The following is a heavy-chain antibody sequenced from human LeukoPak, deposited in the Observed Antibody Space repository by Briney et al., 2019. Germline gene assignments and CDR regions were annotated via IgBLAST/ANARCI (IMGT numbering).Heavy chain of an antibody. CDR3: ASLLHYDNSGDPDTFEI. Sequence: SETLSLTCTASGGSIASYYWSWIRQSPGKRLEWIASINHSGRTKFNPALQSRVTISLDMSNNQSSLQLLSVTAADTAIYCWASLLHYDNSGDPDTFEIWGERTMVTVFS. CDR2: INHSGRT. D-gene: IGHD3-22*01. J-gene: IGHJ3*02. V-gene: IGHV4-59*01. CDR1: GGSIASYY.